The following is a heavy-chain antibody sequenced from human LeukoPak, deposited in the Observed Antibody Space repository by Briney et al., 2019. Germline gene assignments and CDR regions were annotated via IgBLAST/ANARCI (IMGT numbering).Heavy chain of an antibody. J-gene: IGHJ4*02. CDR2: IYWDDDK. D-gene: IGHD3-9*01. CDR1: GFSLSTSGVG. V-gene: IGHV2-5*02. CDR3: AHSRIRYFDWLLYPYYFDY. Sequence: SGPTLVNPPQTLTLTCTFSGFSLSTSGVGVGWIRQPPGKALEWLALIYWDDDKRYSPSLKSRLTITKDTSKNQVVLTMTNMDPVDTATYYCAHSRIRYFDWLLYPYYFDYWGQGTLVTVSS.